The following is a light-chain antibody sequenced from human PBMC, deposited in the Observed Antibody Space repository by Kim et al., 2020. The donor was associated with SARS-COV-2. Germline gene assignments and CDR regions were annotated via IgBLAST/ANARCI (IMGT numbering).Light chain of an antibody. V-gene: IGKV4-1*01. CDR3: QQYHSSPYT. CDR1: QNLIYRSNAENY. CDR2: WAS. Sequence: DIVMTQSPDSLAVSLGERATINCKSSQNLIYRSNAENYLAWYQQKPGQPPKLLIYWASTRESGVPDRFSGSGSGTDFTLTINNLQAEDVTVYFCQQYHSSPYTFDQGTKREI. J-gene: IGKJ2*01.